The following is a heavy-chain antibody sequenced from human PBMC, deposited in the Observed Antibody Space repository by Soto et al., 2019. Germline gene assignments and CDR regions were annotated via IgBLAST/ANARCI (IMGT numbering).Heavy chain of an antibody. V-gene: IGHV4-4*03. J-gene: IGHJ5*02. CDR2: IYYSGST. CDR3: ARSIDP. CDR1: GGSISSSNW. Sequence: LPETLSLTCAVSGGSISSSNWWSWVRQPPGKGLEWIGYIYYSGSTYYNPSLKSRVTISVDTSKNQFSLKLSSVTAADTAVYYCARSIDPWGQGTLVTVSS.